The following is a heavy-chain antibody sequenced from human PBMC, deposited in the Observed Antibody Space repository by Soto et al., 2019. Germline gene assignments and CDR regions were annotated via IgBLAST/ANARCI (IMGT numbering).Heavy chain of an antibody. J-gene: IGHJ4*02. CDR1: GGTFSSYA. V-gene: IGHV1-69*01. Sequence: QVQLVQSGAEVKKPGSSVKVSCKASGGTFSSYAISWVRQAPGQGLEWMGGIIPIFGTANYAQKFQGRVTITADESTSTAYMELSRLRSEDTAVYYCARDRAPYYDSSGYYRFDYWGQGTLVTVSS. D-gene: IGHD3-22*01. CDR3: ARDRAPYYDSSGYYRFDY. CDR2: IIPIFGTA.